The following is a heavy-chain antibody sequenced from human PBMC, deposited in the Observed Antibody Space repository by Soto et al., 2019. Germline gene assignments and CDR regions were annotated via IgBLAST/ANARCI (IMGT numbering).Heavy chain of an antibody. J-gene: IGHJ6*03. Sequence: ASVKVSCKASGYTFTSYGISWVRQAPGQGLEWMGWISAYNGNTNYAQKLQGRVTMTTDTSTSTAYMELRSLRSEDTAVYYCARGPFSSSWYYYYYMDVWGKGTTVNVFS. V-gene: IGHV1-18*01. CDR2: ISAYNGNT. CDR1: GYTFTSYG. D-gene: IGHD6-13*01. CDR3: ARGPFSSSWYYYYYMDV.